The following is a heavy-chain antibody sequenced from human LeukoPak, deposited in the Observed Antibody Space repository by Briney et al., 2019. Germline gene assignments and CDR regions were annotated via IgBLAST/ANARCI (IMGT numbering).Heavy chain of an antibody. V-gene: IGHV3-23*01. Sequence: GGSPRLSCAASGFTSSSYAMSWVRQAPGQGLGWVSAISGSGGSTYYADSVKGRFTISRDNSKTTLYLQMNSMRAEDTAVYYCAKASGSGYDYGEYYFDYWGQGTLVTVSS. CDR3: AKASGSGYDYGEYYFDY. D-gene: IGHD5-12*01. CDR2: ISGSGGST. J-gene: IGHJ4*02. CDR1: GFTSSSYA.